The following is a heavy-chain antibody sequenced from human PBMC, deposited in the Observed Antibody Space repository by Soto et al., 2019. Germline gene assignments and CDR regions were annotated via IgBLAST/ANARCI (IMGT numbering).Heavy chain of an antibody. CDR1: GGTFSSYA. Sequence: SVKVSCKASGGTFSSYAISWVRQAPGQGLEWMGGIIPFFGTENYAQKFQGRVTITADESTSPAYTELSSLRSEETALYYCARHHNWIIWFDYWGQGTLVTVSS. J-gene: IGHJ5*01. CDR3: ARHHNWIIWFDY. CDR2: IIPFFGTE. D-gene: IGHD1-1*01. V-gene: IGHV1-69*13.